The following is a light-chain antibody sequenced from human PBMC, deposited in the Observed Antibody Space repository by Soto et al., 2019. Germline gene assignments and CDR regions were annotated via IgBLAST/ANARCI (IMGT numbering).Light chain of an antibody. CDR1: QSVRSW. V-gene: IGKV1-5*01. J-gene: IGKJ4*01. CDR2: DAS. Sequence: QMPPSPVTLYAAVSPRLAITFRASQSVRSWLAWYQQKPGTAPKLLIFDASSLESGVPSRFSGSASGTEFTLTISSLQPDDFATYYCQQYDNYPLTFGRGTKVDIK. CDR3: QQYDNYPLT.